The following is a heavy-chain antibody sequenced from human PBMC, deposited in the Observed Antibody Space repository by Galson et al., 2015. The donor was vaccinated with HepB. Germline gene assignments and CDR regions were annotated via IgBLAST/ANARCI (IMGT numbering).Heavy chain of an antibody. Sequence: SLRLSCAASGFTVSSNYMSWVRQAPGKGLEWVSVIYSGGSTYYADSVKGRFTISRDNSKNTLYLQMNSLRAEDTAVYYCARGIETYYFDYWGQGTLVTVSS. CDR1: GFTVSSNY. V-gene: IGHV3-53*01. CDR2: IYSGGST. CDR3: ARGIETYYFDY. D-gene: IGHD5-24*01. J-gene: IGHJ4*02.